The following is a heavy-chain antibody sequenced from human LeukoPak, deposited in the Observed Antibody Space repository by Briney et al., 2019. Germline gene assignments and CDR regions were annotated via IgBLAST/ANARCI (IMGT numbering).Heavy chain of an antibody. Sequence: GGTLRLSCAASGFTFSSYGMSWVRQAPGKGLEWVSAISGSGGSTYYADSVKGRFTISRDNSKNTLYLQMNSLRAEDTAVCYCAKVWNGDHYYYYYYMDVWGKGTTVTISS. CDR1: GFTFSSYG. CDR3: AKVWNGDHYYYYYYMDV. CDR2: ISGSGGST. D-gene: IGHD1-1*01. J-gene: IGHJ6*03. V-gene: IGHV3-23*01.